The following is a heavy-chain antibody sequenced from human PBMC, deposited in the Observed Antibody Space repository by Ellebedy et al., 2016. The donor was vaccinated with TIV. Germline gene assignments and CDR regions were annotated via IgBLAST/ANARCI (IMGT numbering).Heavy chain of an antibody. D-gene: IGHD5-24*01. V-gene: IGHV4-30-4*01. Sequence: MPSETLSLTCTVSGGSISSGDYSWSWIRQPPGKGLEWIGYIYYSGNTYHNPSLNSRVTISVDTSKNQFSLKLSSVTAADTAVYYCARGGDGYIHYWGQGTLVTVSS. CDR3: ARGGDGYIHY. CDR1: GGSISSGDYS. CDR2: IYYSGNT. J-gene: IGHJ4*02.